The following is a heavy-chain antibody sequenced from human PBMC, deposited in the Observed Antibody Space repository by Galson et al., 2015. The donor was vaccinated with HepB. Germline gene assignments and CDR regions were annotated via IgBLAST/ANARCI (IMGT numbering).Heavy chain of an antibody. J-gene: IGHJ4*02. Sequence: SLRLSCAASGFTVSYNYMNWVRQAPGKGLEWVAVISYIGASGSTKYYADSVQGRFAISRDNARDSLYLQMNSLGADDTGVYYCARAHSHSDYFDQWGQGTLVTVSS. V-gene: IGHV3-69-1*02. D-gene: IGHD4-11*01. CDR1: GFTVSYNY. CDR2: IGASGSTK. CDR3: ARAHSHSDYFDQ.